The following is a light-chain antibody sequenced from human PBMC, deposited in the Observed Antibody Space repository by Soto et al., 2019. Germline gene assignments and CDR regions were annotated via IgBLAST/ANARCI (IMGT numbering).Light chain of an antibody. V-gene: IGKV3-20*01. Sequence: EIVLTQSPGTLSLFPGERATLSCRASQSISSSYLAWYQQKPGQAPRLLIHGASNRATGIPDRFSGAGSGTDFNLTISRLEPEDFSVYYCQQYGSAPAWTFGQGTKVEIK. CDR1: QSISSSY. CDR2: GAS. J-gene: IGKJ1*01. CDR3: QQYGSAPAWT.